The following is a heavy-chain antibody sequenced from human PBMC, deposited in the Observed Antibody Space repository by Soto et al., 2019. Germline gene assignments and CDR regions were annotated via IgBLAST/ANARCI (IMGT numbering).Heavy chain of an antibody. V-gene: IGHV1-69*12. CDR3: ARGARFLEWLSFDH. CDR1: GDTFNKYA. D-gene: IGHD3-3*01. J-gene: IGHJ4*02. CDR2: IIPIFGTA. Sequence: QVQMEQSGAEVNTLGSSVKVSCKASGDTFNKYAISWVRQAPGHGLEWMGGIIPIFGTANYAPQFQDRVKITADEATSTAYMELTSLKSDVTAVYFCARGARFLEWLSFDHWGQGTLVTVSS.